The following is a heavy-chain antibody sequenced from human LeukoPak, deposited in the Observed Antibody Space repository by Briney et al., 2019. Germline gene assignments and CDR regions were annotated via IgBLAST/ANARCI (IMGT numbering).Heavy chain of an antibody. CDR1: GYTFTSYY. J-gene: IGHJ4*02. V-gene: IGHV1-46*01. CDR2: INPSGGST. Sequence: ASVKVSCKASGYTFTSYYMHWVRQAPGQGLEWMGIINPSGGSTSYAQKFQGRVTITTDESTSTAYMELSSLRSEDTAVYYCARTEGCSSTSCYKGDYWGQGTLVTVSS. CDR3: ARTEGCSSTSCYKGDY. D-gene: IGHD2-2*02.